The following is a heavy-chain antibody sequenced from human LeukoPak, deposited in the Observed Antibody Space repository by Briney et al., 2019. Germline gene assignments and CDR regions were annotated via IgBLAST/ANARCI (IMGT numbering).Heavy chain of an antibody. CDR2: ISSSSSYI. J-gene: IGHJ4*02. CDR3: ARGGSTKLDY. V-gene: IGHV3-21*01. D-gene: IGHD5/OR15-5a*01. CDR1: GFTFSSYS. Sequence: KTGGSLRLSCAASGFTFSSYSMNWVRQAPGKGLEWVSSISSSSSYIYYADSVKGRFTISRDNAKNSLYLQMNSLRAEDTAVYYCARGGSTKLDYWGQGTLVTVSS.